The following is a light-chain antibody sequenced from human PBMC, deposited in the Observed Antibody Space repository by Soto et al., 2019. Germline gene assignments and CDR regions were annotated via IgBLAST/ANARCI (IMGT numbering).Light chain of an antibody. J-gene: IGKJ2*01. V-gene: IGKV3-11*01. CDR3: QQRSNWPPHT. CDR1: ERFNNY. Sequence: EVVLTQSPATLSLSPGERATLSCRASERFNNYLAWYQQKPGQAPRLLIYDASNRATGIPARFSGSGSGTDFTLTISSLEPEDFAVYFCQQRSNWPPHTFGRGTKLQIK. CDR2: DAS.